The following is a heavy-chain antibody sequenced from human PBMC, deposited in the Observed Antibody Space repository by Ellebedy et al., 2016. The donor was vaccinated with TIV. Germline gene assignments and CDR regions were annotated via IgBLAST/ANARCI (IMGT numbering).Heavy chain of an antibody. CDR2: IKQDGSKR. J-gene: IGHJ5*02. V-gene: IGHV3-7*03. CDR3: ARAPTDTSTNRENWFDP. CDR1: GFTFSSYW. D-gene: IGHD2-2*01. Sequence: GESLKISCAASGFTFSSYWMSWVRQAPGKGLEWVANIKQDGSKRFYVDSVKGRITISRDNAKNSLYLQMNNLRAEDTAVYYCARAPTDTSTNRENWFDPWGQGTLVTVSS.